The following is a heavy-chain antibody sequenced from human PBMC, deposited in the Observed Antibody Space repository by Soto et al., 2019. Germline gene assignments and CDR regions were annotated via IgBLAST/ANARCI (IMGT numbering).Heavy chain of an antibody. CDR2: IYNSGST. D-gene: IGHD2-21*02. V-gene: IGHV4-39*01. J-gene: IGHJ4*02. Sequence: SETLSLTCTVTGDSISSRSYYWGWIRQPPGKGLEWIGSIYNSGSTYNNPSLRSRVSMSIDTSKDQFSLKLKSVTAADTALYFCARQRTSVVTQAYFDVWGPGXLVTVYS. CDR1: GDSISSRSYY. CDR3: ARQRTSVVTQAYFDV.